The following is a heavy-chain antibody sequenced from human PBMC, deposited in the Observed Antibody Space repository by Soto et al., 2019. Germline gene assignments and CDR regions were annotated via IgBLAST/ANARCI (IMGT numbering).Heavy chain of an antibody. V-gene: IGHV4-61*01. D-gene: IGHD3-16*01. J-gene: IGHJ5*02. Sequence: XTLSLPCTVSGGSVSNDNFYWSWIQQPPGKGLEWIWYVHSSGITNYNPSLKRRVTISVDTSRNQFSLRLSSVTAADTAVYYCARGLTMGQLPSHFDHWGQGTLVPVS. CDR1: GGSVSNDNFY. CDR2: VHSSGIT. CDR3: ARGLTMGQLPSHFDH.